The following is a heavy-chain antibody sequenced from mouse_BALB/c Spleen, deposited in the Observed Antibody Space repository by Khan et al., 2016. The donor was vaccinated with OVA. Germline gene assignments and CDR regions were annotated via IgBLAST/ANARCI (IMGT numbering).Heavy chain of an antibody. J-gene: IGHJ2*01. CDR3: ARLGYSYGSTYVY. CDR2: INPSTAYT. CDR1: GYTFTTYW. V-gene: IGHV1-7*01. D-gene: IGHD1-1*01. Sequence: VQLQESGAELAKPGASVKMSCKASGYTFTTYWMHWVKQRPGQGLEWIGYINPSTAYTEYNQKFKDMATLTADKSSSTAYMQLSSLTSEDSAVXYCARLGYSYGSTYVYWGQGTTLTVSS.